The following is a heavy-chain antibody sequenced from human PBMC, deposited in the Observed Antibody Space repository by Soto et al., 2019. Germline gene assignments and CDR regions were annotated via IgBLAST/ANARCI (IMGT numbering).Heavy chain of an antibody. Sequence: QVPLVQSGAEVKEPGASVKVSCKTSGFTFTTHAIPWVRQAPGQSLEWMGWINAGNGNTKYSQRFQDRVTITRDTSASTAYMELSSLRSEDRAVYYCVRRNSSGPIDHWGQGTLVTVSS. V-gene: IGHV1-3*01. CDR3: VRRNSSGPIDH. CDR1: GFTFTTHA. CDR2: INAGNGNT. J-gene: IGHJ4*02. D-gene: IGHD3-22*01.